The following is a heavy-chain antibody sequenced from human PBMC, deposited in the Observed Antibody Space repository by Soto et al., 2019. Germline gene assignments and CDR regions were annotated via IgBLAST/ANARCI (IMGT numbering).Heavy chain of an antibody. CDR1: GHTLTELS. J-gene: IGHJ4*02. D-gene: IGHD1-1*01. CDR2: FDPEDGET. V-gene: IGHV1-24*01. CDR3: AAGGTRWLHSPFDY. Sequence: QVQLLQSGAEVKKPGASVKVSCKVSGHTLTELSMHWVRQAPGRGLEWMGGFDPEDGETIFAQKFQGRVTMTEDTSTDSNYMELTSLRSEATAVYYCAAGGTRWLHSPFDYWGQGTLVTISS.